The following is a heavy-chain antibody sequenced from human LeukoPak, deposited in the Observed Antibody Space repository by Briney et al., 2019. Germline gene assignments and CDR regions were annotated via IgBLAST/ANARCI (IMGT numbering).Heavy chain of an antibody. CDR2: INGNSGAT. V-gene: IGHV1-2*02. D-gene: IGHD7-27*01. Sequence: ASVNVSCMASGFTFTDHFMHWVRPAPGQGVEWMGWINGNSGATFYAQKFQDRVTVTMDTSISTMYMELNRLTSDDTAVYFCARDFNWGADYWGQGTLVAVSS. CDR3: ARDFNWGADY. CDR1: GFTFTDHF. J-gene: IGHJ4*02.